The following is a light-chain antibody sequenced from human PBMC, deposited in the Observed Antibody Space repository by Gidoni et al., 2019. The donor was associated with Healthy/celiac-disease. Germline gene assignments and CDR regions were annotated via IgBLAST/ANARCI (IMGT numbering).Light chain of an antibody. Sequence: EIVLTQSPATLSLSPGERATLSCRASQSVSSYLAWYQQKPSQAPRLLIYDASNRATGIPARFSGSGSGTDFTLTISSLEPEDFAVYYCQQRSNWPPLTFGGGTKVEIK. CDR3: QQRSNWPPLT. CDR1: QSVSSY. CDR2: DAS. V-gene: IGKV3-11*01. J-gene: IGKJ4*01.